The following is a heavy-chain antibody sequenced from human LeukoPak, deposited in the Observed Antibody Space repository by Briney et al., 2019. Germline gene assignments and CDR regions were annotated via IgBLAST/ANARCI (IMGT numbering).Heavy chain of an antibody. J-gene: IGHJ4*02. V-gene: IGHV3-23*01. CDR1: GFTFSSYA. CDR2: ISGNSGST. CDR3: AKGVVVVPAAGHYFDY. D-gene: IGHD2-2*01. Sequence: GGSLRLSCAASGFTFSSYAMSWVRQTPGKGLEWVSSISGNSGSTHYADSVKGRFTISRDNSKNTLYLQMNSLRAEDTAVYYCAKGVVVVPAAGHYFDYWGQGTLLTVSS.